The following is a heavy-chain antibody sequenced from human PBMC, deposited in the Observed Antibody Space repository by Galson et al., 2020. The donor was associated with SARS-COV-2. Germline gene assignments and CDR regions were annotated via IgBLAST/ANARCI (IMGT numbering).Heavy chain of an antibody. D-gene: IGHD3-3*01. J-gene: IGHJ4*02. CDR3: ARGYEFWNGFDY. CDR2: ISSSSSYI. Sequence: GESLKISCAGSGFTFSTYSMTWVRQAPGKGLEWVSSISSSSSYIYYADSLKGRFAISRDNAKNSLYLQINSLRAEDTAVYYCARGYEFWNGFDYWGQGTLVTVSS. V-gene: IGHV3-21*01. CDR1: GFTFSTYS.